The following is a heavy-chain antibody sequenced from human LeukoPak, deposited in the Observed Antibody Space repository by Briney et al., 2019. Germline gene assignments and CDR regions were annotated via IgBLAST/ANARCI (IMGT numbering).Heavy chain of an antibody. J-gene: IGHJ4*02. CDR2: ISGSSSFI. Sequence: PGGSLRLSCASSGFAFGDFSMNWVRQSPGKGLEWVSSISGSSSFIDYADSVKGRFTISRDNSKNTLYLQMNSLRAEDTAVYYCAKAVALGFDYWGQGTLVTVSS. CDR3: AKAVALGFDY. D-gene: IGHD2-21*01. V-gene: IGHV3-23*01. CDR1: GFAFGDFS.